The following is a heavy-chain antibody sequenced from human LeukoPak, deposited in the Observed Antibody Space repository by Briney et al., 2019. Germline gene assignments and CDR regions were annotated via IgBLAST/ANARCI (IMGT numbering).Heavy chain of an antibody. CDR1: GGSISNSDYY. CDR2: IDYSGST. Sequence: SETLSLTCTVSGGSISNSDYYWGWIRQAPGKGLEWITIIDYSGSTFYNPSLKSRVTISIDISTNQFSLRLTSVTAADTAVYYCARRRRDLNWFDPWGQGTLVTVSS. CDR3: ARRRRDLNWFDP. J-gene: IGHJ5*02. V-gene: IGHV4-39*07. D-gene: IGHD6-25*01.